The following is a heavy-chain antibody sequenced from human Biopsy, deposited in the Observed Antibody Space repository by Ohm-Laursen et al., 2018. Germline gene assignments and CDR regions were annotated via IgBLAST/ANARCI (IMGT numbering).Heavy chain of an antibody. V-gene: IGHV4-39*07. Sequence: SDTLSLTCTVSGDSLSGDNYYWDWIRQPPGKGLEWIGRIDYGGSTKYNPSLKSRVTMSVDTSKNQFSLQVNSVTAADTAVYYCARTPRDSFWSGSYKRGLWFDPWGQGTLVIVSS. CDR1: GDSLSGDNYY. CDR2: IDYGGST. D-gene: IGHD3-3*01. J-gene: IGHJ5*02. CDR3: ARTPRDSFWSGSYKRGLWFDP.